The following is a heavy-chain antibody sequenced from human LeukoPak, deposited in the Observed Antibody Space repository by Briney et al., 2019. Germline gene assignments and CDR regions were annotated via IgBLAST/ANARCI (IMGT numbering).Heavy chain of an antibody. V-gene: IGHV3-48*03. CDR1: GFTFSSYE. Sequence: GGSLRLSCAASGFTFSSYEMNWVRQAPGKGLEWVSYISSSGSTIYYADSVKGRLTISRDNAKNSLYLQMNSLRAEDTAVYYCARDRLGATYFDYWGQGTLVTVSS. D-gene: IGHD1-26*01. J-gene: IGHJ4*02. CDR2: ISSSGSTI. CDR3: ARDRLGATYFDY.